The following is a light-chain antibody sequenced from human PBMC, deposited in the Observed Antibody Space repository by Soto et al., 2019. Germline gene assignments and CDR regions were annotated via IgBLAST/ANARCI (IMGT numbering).Light chain of an antibody. CDR1: SGDVGAYDR. V-gene: IGLV2-11*01. J-gene: IGLJ3*02. Sequence: QSVLTQPRSVSGSPGQSVTISCTGTSGDVGAYDRVSWYQRHPTKAPKLIIYDVTNRPSGVPYRFSGSKSGSTASLTISGLQAEDEADYYCCSHAGGSSWVFGGGTKLTVL. CDR3: CSHAGGSSWV. CDR2: DVT.